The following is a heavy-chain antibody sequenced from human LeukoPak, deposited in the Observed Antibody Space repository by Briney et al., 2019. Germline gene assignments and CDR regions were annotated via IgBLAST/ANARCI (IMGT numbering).Heavy chain of an antibody. CDR2: IYYSGST. D-gene: IGHD1-26*01. CDR1: GGSISSSSYY. CDR3: ARVSQYSGSYYFDY. Sequence: SETLSLTCTVSGGSISSSSYYWGWIRQPPGKGLEWIGSIYYSGSTNYNPSLKSRVTISVDTSKNQSSLKLSSVTAADTAVYYCARVSQYSGSYYFDYWGQGTLVTVSS. V-gene: IGHV4-39*07. J-gene: IGHJ4*02.